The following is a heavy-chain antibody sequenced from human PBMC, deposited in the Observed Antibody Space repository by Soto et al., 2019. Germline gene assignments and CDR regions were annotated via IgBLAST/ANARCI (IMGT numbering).Heavy chain of an antibody. Sequence: QVQLVQSGAEVKKPGASVKVSCKASGYTFTSYDINWVRQATGQGLEWMGWMNPNSGNTGYAQKYQGRVTMTRHTSISAAYMELSSLRSEDTAVYYCARYLEALNYCSSTSCYYYYYMDVWGKGTTVIVSS. J-gene: IGHJ6*03. D-gene: IGHD2-2*01. CDR2: MNPNSGNT. CDR1: GYTFTSYD. V-gene: IGHV1-8*01. CDR3: ARYLEALNYCSSTSCYYYYYMDV.